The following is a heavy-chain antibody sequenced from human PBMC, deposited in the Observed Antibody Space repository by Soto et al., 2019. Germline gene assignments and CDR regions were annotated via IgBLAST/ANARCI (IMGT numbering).Heavy chain of an antibody. Sequence: QVQLVQSGAEVKKPGASVKVSCKASGYTFTSYNINWVRQATGQGLEWMGWMNPSSGNTGYAQKFQGRVTMTRNTSISTAYMELSSLRSEDTVVYYCARFGTVTTHAFDIWGQGTMVTVSS. J-gene: IGHJ3*02. CDR2: MNPSSGNT. D-gene: IGHD4-17*01. CDR3: ARFGTVTTHAFDI. V-gene: IGHV1-8*01. CDR1: GYTFTSYN.